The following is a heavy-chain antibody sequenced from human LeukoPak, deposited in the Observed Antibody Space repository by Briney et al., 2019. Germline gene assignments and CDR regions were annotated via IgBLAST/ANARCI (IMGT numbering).Heavy chain of an antibody. J-gene: IGHJ4*02. CDR3: ARGEYGSGSYHIDY. Sequence: RTGGSLRLSCAASGFTFSSYSMNSVRQAPGKGLEWVSYISSSSSTIYYADSVKGRFTISRDNAKNSLYLQMNSLRAEDTAVYYCARGEYGSGSYHIDYWGQGTLVTVSS. D-gene: IGHD3-10*01. CDR1: GFTFSSYS. CDR2: ISSSSSTI. V-gene: IGHV3-48*01.